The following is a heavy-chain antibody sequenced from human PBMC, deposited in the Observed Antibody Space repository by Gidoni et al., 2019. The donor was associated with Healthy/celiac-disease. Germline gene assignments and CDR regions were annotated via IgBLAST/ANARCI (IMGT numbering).Heavy chain of an antibody. D-gene: IGHD3-3*01. Sequence: QVQLVQSGAEVKKPGASVKVSCQASGYTFPSYYMHWVRQAPGQGLEWMEIINPSGGSTSYAQKFQGRVTMTRDTATSTVYMELSSLRSEDTAVYYCARDYDFWSAQLRGYFDYWGQGTLVTVSS. V-gene: IGHV1-46*03. CDR2: INPSGGST. CDR1: GYTFPSYY. CDR3: ARDYDFWSAQLRGYFDY. J-gene: IGHJ4*02.